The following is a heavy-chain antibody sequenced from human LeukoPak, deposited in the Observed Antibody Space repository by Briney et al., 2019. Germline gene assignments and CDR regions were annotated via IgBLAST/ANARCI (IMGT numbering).Heavy chain of an antibody. CDR3: AKKFGGSSSWYYFDY. D-gene: IGHD6-13*01. Sequence: GGSLRLSCAASAFTFSSYAMSWVRQAPGKGLEWVSAISASGDSTYYADSVKGRFTISRDNSKNTLYLQMDSLRAEDTAVYYCAKKFGGSSSWYYFDYWGQGTLVTVSS. J-gene: IGHJ4*02. V-gene: IGHV3-23*01. CDR1: AFTFSSYA. CDR2: ISASGDST.